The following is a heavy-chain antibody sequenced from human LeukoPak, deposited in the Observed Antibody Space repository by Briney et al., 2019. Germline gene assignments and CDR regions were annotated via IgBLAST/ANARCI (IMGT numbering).Heavy chain of an antibody. D-gene: IGHD3-10*01. V-gene: IGHV1-8*01. Sequence: ASVKVSCKASGYTFTSYDINWVRQATGQGLEWMGWMNPNSGNTGYAQKFQGRVTMTRNTSISTAYMELSSLRSEDTAVYYCARATFGRFGDQGQYFDYWGQGTLVTVSS. CDR2: MNPNSGNT. CDR1: GYTFTSYD. J-gene: IGHJ4*02. CDR3: ARATFGRFGDQGQYFDY.